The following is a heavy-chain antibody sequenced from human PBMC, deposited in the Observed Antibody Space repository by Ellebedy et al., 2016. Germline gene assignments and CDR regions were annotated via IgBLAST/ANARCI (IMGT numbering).Heavy chain of an antibody. CDR2: ISGSGGST. CDR3: AKGQRGYSGTGGAFDY. D-gene: IGHD5-12*01. Sequence: GESLKISXAASGFTFSSYAMSWVRQAPGKGLEWVSAISGSGGSTYYADSVKGRFTISRDNSKNTLYLQMNSLRAEDTAVYYCAKGQRGYSGTGGAFDYWGQGTLVTVSS. CDR1: GFTFSSYA. J-gene: IGHJ4*02. V-gene: IGHV3-23*01.